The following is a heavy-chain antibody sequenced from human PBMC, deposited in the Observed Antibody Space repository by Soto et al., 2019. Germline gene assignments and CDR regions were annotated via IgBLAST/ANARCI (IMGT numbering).Heavy chain of an antibody. D-gene: IGHD6-19*01. CDR3: APGGSGWKFDY. V-gene: IGHV3-30*03. Sequence: QVQLVESGGGVVQPGRSLRLSCAASGFTFSSYGMHWVRQAPGKGLEWVAAISYDGSNKYYADSVKGRFTISRDNSKNTLFLQMNSLRPEDTALYYCAPGGSGWKFDYWGQGTLVTVSS. CDR2: ISYDGSNK. J-gene: IGHJ4*02. CDR1: GFTFSSYG.